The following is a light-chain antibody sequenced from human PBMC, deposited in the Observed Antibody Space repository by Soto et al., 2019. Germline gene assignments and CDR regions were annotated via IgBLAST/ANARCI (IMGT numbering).Light chain of an antibody. V-gene: IGLV2-11*01. J-gene: IGLJ2*01. CDR3: CSHAGSYVI. CDR2: DVT. CDR1: SSDVGAYNY. Sequence: QSALTQPRSVSGSPGQSVTISCTGSSSDVGAYNYVSWYQQRPGKAPKPMIYDVTKRPSGVPDRFSGSKSGNTASLTISGLQAEDEADYYCCSHAGSYVIFGGGTKLTVL.